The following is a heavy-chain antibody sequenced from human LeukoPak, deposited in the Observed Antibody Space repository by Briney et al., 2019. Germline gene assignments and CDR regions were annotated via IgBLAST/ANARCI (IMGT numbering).Heavy chain of an antibody. CDR1: GFTFNTYT. V-gene: IGHV3-48*04. Sequence: GGSLRLSCAASGFTFNTYTMNWVRQAPGKGLEWVSYISGSSGIIDYADSVKGRFTISRDTAKNTLYLEMSNVRAEDTAVYYCARGYNYRFEYWGQGVLVIVSS. CDR3: ARGYNYRFEY. CDR2: ISGSSGII. J-gene: IGHJ4*02. D-gene: IGHD3-16*01.